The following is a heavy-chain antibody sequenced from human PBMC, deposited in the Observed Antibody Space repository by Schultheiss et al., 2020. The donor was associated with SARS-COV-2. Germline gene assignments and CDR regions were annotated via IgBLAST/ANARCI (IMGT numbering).Heavy chain of an antibody. CDR3: ARGGPYSSSWYEKYGMDV. Sequence: GGSLRLSCVASGFTFSKAWMSWVRQAPGKGLEWVSSISSSSSYIYYADSVKGRFTISRDNAKNSLYLQMNSLRAEDTAVYYCARGGPYSSSWYEKYGMDVWGQGTTVTVSS. CDR1: GFTFSKAW. CDR2: ISSSSSYI. D-gene: IGHD6-13*01. V-gene: IGHV3-21*01. J-gene: IGHJ6*02.